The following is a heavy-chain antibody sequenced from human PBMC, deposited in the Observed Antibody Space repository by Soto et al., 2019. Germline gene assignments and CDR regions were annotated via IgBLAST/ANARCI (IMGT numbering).Heavy chain of an antibody. CDR1: GGTFSSYA. V-gene: IGHV1-69*13. CDR3: AREALIVVVVAASGWFDP. J-gene: IGHJ5*02. Sequence: SVKVSCKASGGTFSSYAISLVRQAPGQGLEWMGGIIPIFGTANYAQKFQGRVTITADESTSTAYMELSSLRSEDTAVYYCAREALIVVVVAASGWFDPWGQGTLVTVSS. CDR2: IIPIFGTA. D-gene: IGHD2-15*01.